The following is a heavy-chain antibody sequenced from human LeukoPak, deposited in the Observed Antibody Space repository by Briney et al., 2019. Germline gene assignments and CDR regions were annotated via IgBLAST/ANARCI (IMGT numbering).Heavy chain of an antibody. V-gene: IGHV4-34*01. J-gene: IGHJ3*02. CDR3: ARRRRIVGATPGAFDI. Sequence: SETLSLTCAVYGGSFSGYYWGWIRQPPGKGLEWIGEINHSGSTNYNPSLKSRVTISVDTSKNQFSLKLSSVTAADTAVYCCARRRRIVGATPGAFDIWGQGTMVTVSS. D-gene: IGHD1-26*01. CDR1: GGSFSGYY. CDR2: INHSGST.